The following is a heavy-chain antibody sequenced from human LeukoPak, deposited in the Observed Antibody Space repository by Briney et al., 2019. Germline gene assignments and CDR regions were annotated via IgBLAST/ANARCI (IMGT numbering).Heavy chain of an antibody. D-gene: IGHD1-1*01. CDR1: GFTFSIYE. CDR3: AKTRPGKPFEFDI. V-gene: IGHV3-33*08. CDR2: IWYDGSNK. Sequence: GGSLRLPCAASGFTFSIYEMNWVRQAPGKGLEWVALIWYDGSNKYYADSVKGRITISRDNSKNTLYLQMNSLRAEDTAVYYCAKTRPGKPFEFDIWGQGTMVTVSS. J-gene: IGHJ3*02.